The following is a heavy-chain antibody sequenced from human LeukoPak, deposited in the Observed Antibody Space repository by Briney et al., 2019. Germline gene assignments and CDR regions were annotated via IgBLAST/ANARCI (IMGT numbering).Heavy chain of an antibody. Sequence: ASVKVSCKASGYTFTTYAMHWVRQAPGQRLEWMGWINAGNGNTKYSQNFQGRVTITRDTSASTAYMELSSLRSEDKAVYYCARFSTVTISFDSWGQGTLVTASS. D-gene: IGHD4-17*01. CDR2: INAGNGNT. CDR1: GYTFTTYA. V-gene: IGHV1-3*01. J-gene: IGHJ4*02. CDR3: ARFSTVTISFDS.